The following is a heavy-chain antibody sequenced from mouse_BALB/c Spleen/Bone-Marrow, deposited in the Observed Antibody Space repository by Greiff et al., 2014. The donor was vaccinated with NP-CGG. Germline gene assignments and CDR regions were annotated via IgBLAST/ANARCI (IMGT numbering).Heavy chain of an antibody. J-gene: IGHJ4*01. D-gene: IGHD2-14*01. CDR1: GYTFTDYA. CDR3: ARSGKVRNAMDY. V-gene: IGHV1S137*01. CDR2: ISGYYGDA. Sequence: VKLQESGAELVRPGVSVKISCKGSGYTFTDYAIHWVKQSHAKSLEWIGLISGYYGDAIYNQKFKGKATMTVDKSSSTAYVDLARLTSEDSAIYYCARSGKVRNAMDYWGQGTSVTVSS.